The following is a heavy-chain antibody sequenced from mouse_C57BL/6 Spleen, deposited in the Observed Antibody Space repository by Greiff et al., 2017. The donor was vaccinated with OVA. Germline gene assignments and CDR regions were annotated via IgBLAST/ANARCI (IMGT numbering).Heavy chain of an antibody. Sequence: QVQLQQSGPELVKPGASVKLSCKASGYTFTSYDINWVKQRPGQGLEWIGWIYPRDGSTKYNEKLKGKATLTVDTSSSTAYMELHSLTSEDSAVYFCARDYYYGSSYGYFDVWGTGTTVTVSS. CDR3: ARDYYYGSSYGYFDV. J-gene: IGHJ1*03. CDR2: IYPRDGST. V-gene: IGHV1-85*01. D-gene: IGHD1-1*01. CDR1: GYTFTSYD.